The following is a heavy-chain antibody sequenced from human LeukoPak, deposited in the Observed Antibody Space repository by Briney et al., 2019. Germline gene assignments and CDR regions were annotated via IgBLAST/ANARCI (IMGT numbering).Heavy chain of an antibody. D-gene: IGHD5-18*01. CDR3: ARIGYSYGQHYFDY. V-gene: IGHV4-39*01. J-gene: IGHJ4*02. Sequence: SETLSLTCTVSGGSISSSSYYWGWIRQPPGKGLEWIGSIYYSGSTYYNPSLKSRVTISVDTSKNQFSLKLSSVTAADTAVYYCARIGYSYGQHYFDYWGQGTLVTVSS. CDR2: IYYSGST. CDR1: GGSISSSSYY.